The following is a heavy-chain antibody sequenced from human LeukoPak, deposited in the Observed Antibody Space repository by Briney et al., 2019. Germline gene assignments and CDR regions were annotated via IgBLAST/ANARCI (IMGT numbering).Heavy chain of an antibody. CDR2: INSSGGST. CDR1: GYIFTSYN. CDR3: ARGWVSPPGYYDFWSGYYSWFDP. V-gene: IGHV1-46*01. J-gene: IGHJ5*02. Sequence: ASVKVSCKASGYIFTSYNIYWVRQAPGQGLEWMGIINSSGGSTNYAQRFQGRVTMTRNTSISTAYMELSSLRSEDTAVYYCARGWVSPPGYYDFWSGYYSWFDPWGQGTLVTVSS. D-gene: IGHD3-3*01.